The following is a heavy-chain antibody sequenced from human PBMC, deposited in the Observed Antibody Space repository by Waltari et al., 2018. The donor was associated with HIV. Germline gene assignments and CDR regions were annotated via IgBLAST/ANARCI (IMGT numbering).Heavy chain of an antibody. J-gene: IGHJ6*01. CDR2: ISSGGGYI. D-gene: IGHD3-22*01. CDR1: GFTLDTFS. CDR3: ARSIPNTADSRYYGMDV. V-gene: IGHV3-21*02. Sequence: VQLMESGGGLLRPGGSLRLACVVTGFTLDTFSMKWARQAPGKGLEWVSSISSGGGYIYYADSVKGRFTISRDNAKDSLFLQMDSLGVEDTAVYFCARSIPNTADSRYYGMDVWGQGTAVTVSS.